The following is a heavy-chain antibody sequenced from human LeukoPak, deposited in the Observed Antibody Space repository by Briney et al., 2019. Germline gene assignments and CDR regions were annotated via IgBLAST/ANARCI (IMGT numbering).Heavy chain of an antibody. J-gene: IGHJ3*02. V-gene: IGHV4-4*07. D-gene: IGHD1-26*01. CDR2: LYTSGGP. CDR3: ARSGSYANDAFHI. Sequence: PSETLSLTCTVSGGSISSYHWSWIRQPAGKGLEWIGRLYTSGGPNYNPSLKSRVSMSVDTSKSQFSLELNSVTAADTAVYYCARSGSYANDAFHIWGQGTMVTVSS. CDR1: GGSISSYH.